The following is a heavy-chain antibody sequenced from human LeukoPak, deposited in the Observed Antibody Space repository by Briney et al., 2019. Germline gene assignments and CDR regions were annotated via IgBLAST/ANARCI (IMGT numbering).Heavy chain of an antibody. D-gene: IGHD2-2*01. CDR2: IYTSGST. J-gene: IGHJ4*02. CDR3: ARDLSYCSSTRCYAPYYFDY. V-gene: IGHV4-4*07. CDR1: GGSVGRYY. Sequence: PSETLSLTCSLSGGSVGRYYGSWIRQPAGTGLGWIGRIYTSGSTNYNPSLPSRATISADKSKSQFSLKLTSVTAADTAVYYCARDLSYCSSTRCYAPYYFDYWGQGTLVTVSS.